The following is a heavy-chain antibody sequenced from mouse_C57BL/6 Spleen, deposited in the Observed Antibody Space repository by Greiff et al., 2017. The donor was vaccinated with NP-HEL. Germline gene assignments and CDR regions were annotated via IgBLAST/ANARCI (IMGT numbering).Heavy chain of an antibody. D-gene: IGHD1-1*01. CDR1: GYTFTTYP. CDR2: FHPYNDDT. Sequence: VKLMESGAELVKPGASVKMSCKASGYTFTTYPIEWMKQHHGKSLEWIGNFHPYNDDTKYNEKFKGKATLTVEKSSSSVYLELSRLTSEDSAIYYCARGGYYGSSYDWYFDVWGTGTTVTFSS. CDR3: ARGGYYGSSYDWYFDV. V-gene: IGHV1-47*01. J-gene: IGHJ1*03.